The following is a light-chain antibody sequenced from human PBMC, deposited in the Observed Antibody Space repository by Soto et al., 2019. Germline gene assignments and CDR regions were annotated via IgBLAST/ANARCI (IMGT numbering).Light chain of an antibody. V-gene: IGKV3-20*01. CDR2: DAS. CDR3: QQYSSSPRT. Sequence: EIVLTQSPGILSLSPGARATLSCRASQSVSNDFLAWYQQKPGQAPRLXSYDASNRATGVPDRFSGSGSGTDFSLTISRLEPEDFEVYHCQQYSSSPRTFGQGTRLEIK. J-gene: IGKJ5*01. CDR1: QSVSNDF.